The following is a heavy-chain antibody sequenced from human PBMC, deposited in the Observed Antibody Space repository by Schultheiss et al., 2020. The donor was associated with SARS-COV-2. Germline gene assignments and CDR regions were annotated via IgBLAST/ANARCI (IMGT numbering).Heavy chain of an antibody. CDR3: ARGIPRELSTRIKYYDFWSGAVPYYYYGMDV. J-gene: IGHJ6*02. CDR2: IYYSGST. V-gene: IGHV4-31*03. Sequence: SETLSLTCTVSGGSISSGGYYWSWIRQHPGKGLEWIGYIYYSGSTYYNPSLRSRVTISVDTSKNQFSLKLSSVTAADTAVYYCARGIPRELSTRIKYYDFWSGAVPYYYYGMDVWGQGTTVTVSS. CDR1: GGSISSGGYY. D-gene: IGHD3-3*01.